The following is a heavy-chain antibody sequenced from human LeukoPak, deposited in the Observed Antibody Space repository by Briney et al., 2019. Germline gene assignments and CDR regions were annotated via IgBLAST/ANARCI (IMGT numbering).Heavy chain of an antibody. J-gene: IGHJ4*02. CDR2: MSYDGSKE. D-gene: IGHD2-15*01. V-gene: IGHV3-30-3*01. CDR1: GFTFSNSA. Sequence: PGGSLRLSCAASGFTFSNSAMHWVRQAPGKGLEWVAVMSYDGSKEYHADSVKGRFTISRDNSKNTLYLQMDSLRADDTALYYCARDISRVVIIAATPDYWGQGTLVTVSS. CDR3: ARDISRVVIIAATPDY.